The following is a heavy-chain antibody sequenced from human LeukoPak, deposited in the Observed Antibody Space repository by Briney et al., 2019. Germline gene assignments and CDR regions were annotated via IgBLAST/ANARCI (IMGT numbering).Heavy chain of an antibody. D-gene: IGHD6-6*01. CDR2: IRSKVYAETT. J-gene: IGHJ4*02. CDR1: GFTFGDYA. V-gene: IGHV3-49*03. CDR3: QKYSSSSFDF. Sequence: GGSLRLSCTGSGFTFGDYAMSWFRQAPGKGLEWVSFIRSKVYAETTEYAASAKGRFTISRDDSKSIAYLQMNSLKTEDTAVYYCQKYSSSSFDFWGQGTLVTVSS.